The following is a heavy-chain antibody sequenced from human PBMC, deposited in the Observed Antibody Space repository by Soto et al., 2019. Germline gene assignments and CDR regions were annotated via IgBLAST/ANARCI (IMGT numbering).Heavy chain of an antibody. CDR2: IYSGGST. CDR3: ARGGVSIGYYSYYYYGMDV. Sequence: EVQLVETGGGLIQPGGSLRLSCAASGFTVSSNYMSWVRQAPGKGLEWVSVIYSGGSTYYADAVKGRVTISRDNSKSTLYLQLNSLRAEDTAVYYCARGGVSIGYYSYYYYGMDVWGQGTTVTVSS. CDR1: GFTVSSNY. D-gene: IGHD3-22*01. J-gene: IGHJ6*02. V-gene: IGHV3-53*02.